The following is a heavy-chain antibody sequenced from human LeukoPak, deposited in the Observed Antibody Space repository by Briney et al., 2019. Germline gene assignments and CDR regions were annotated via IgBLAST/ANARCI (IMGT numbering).Heavy chain of an antibody. J-gene: IGHJ3*02. CDR1: GFTFSSYD. Sequence: GGSLRLSCAASGFTFSSYDMHWVRQAPGRGLEWVSAIGIAGDTYYPDSVKGRFTISRENAKNSMYLQMNSLKDGDTAVYYCIRGGIQVSGIDAFDIWGQGTTVTVSS. CDR3: IRGGIQVSGIDAFDI. D-gene: IGHD5/OR15-5a*01. V-gene: IGHV3-13*01. CDR2: IGIAGDT.